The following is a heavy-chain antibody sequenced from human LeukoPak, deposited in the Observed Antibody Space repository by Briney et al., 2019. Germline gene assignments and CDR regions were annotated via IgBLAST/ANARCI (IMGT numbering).Heavy chain of an antibody. CDR1: EFTTSAYR. V-gene: IGHV3-74*01. Sequence: GGSLRLSCVANEFTTSAYRMHWVRQVQGKGLVWVSGIKNDGITSYYADSVRGRFTISRDNAKNTLSLQMDSLTLEDTAVYYCTRALHTAMVTTGDAFDLWGQGTLVTVSS. CDR3: TRALHTAMVTTGDAFDL. CDR2: IKNDGITS. J-gene: IGHJ3*01. D-gene: IGHD5-18*01.